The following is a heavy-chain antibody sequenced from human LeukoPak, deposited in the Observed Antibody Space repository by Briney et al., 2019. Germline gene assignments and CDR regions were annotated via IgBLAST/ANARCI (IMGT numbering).Heavy chain of an antibody. D-gene: IGHD3-10*01. CDR1: GGSFSGYY. V-gene: IGHV4-34*01. J-gene: IGHJ5*02. CDR3: ARGPRYYGSGSYLWFDP. CDR2: INHSGST. Sequence: PSETLSLTCAVYGGSFSGYYWSWIRQPPGKGLEWIGEINHSGSTNYNPSLKSRVTLSVDTSKNQFSLKLSSVTAADTAVYYCARGPRYYGSGSYLWFDPWGQGTLVTVSS.